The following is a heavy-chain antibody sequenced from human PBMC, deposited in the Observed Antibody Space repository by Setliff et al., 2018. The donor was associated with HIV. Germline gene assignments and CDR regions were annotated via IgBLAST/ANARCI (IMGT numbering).Heavy chain of an antibody. CDR1: GYTFINFG. Sequence: ASVKVSCKASGYTFINFGITWVRQAPGQGLEWVGYISGYNGNTKYAQNVQGRVTMTTDTSTSTAYMELRSLRSDDTAMYYCATQRDIVMVPGQGGFDIWAQGTMVT. V-gene: IGHV1-18*04. CDR2: ISGYNGNT. CDR3: ATQRDIVMVPGQGGFDI. D-gene: IGHD2-2*01. J-gene: IGHJ3*02.